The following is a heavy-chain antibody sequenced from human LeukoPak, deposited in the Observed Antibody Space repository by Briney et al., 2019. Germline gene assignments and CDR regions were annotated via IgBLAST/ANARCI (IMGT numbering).Heavy chain of an antibody. V-gene: IGHV3-23*01. CDR1: GFTFSSYA. D-gene: IGHD6-19*01. CDR3: AKAYKPVAGRYYYYMDV. Sequence: PGGSLRLSCAASGFTFSSYAMSWVRQAPGKGLEWVSAISGSGGSTYYADSVKGRFTIPRDNSKNTLYLQMNSLRAEDTAVYYCAKAYKPVAGRYYYYMDVWGKGTTVTVSS. CDR2: ISGSGGST. J-gene: IGHJ6*03.